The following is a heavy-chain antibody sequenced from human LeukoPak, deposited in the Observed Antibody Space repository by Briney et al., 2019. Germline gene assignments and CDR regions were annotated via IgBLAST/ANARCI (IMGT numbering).Heavy chain of an antibody. Sequence: GGSLRLSCVASEFTFGRYWMTWVRQAPGKGLEWVANINQDGRKEHYVDPVKGRFTISRDNAKNFLYLQMNSLRAEDTAVYFCARDTSPYCGDDCYFDAFDLWGQGTMVTVSS. D-gene: IGHD2-21*02. CDR3: ARDTSPYCGDDCYFDAFDL. CDR1: EFTFGRYW. V-gene: IGHV3-7*03. J-gene: IGHJ3*01. CDR2: INQDGRKE.